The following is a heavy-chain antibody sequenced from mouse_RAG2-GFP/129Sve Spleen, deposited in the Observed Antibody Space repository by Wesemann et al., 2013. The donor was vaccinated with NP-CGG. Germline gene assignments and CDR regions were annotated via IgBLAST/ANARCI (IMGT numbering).Heavy chain of an antibody. CDR3: ARGYYGSTLAY. J-gene: IGHJ3*01. V-gene: IGHV8-12*01. D-gene: IGHD1-1*01. Sequence: QVTLKESGPGILQPSQTLSLTCSFSGFSLSTSGMGVSWIRQPSGKGLEWLAHIYWDDDKRYNPSLKSRLTISKDTSSNQVFLKITSVDTADTATYYCARGYYGSTLAYWGQGTLVTVSA. CDR2: IYWDDDK. CDR1: GFSLSTSGMG.